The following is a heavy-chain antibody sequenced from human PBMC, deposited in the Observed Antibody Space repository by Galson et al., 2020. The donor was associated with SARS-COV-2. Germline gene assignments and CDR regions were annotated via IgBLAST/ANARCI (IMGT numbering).Heavy chain of an antibody. CDR1: GYTFTSYW. V-gene: IGHV5-51*01. CDR2: IYPGDTDT. J-gene: IGHJ6*02. CDR3: ARDTYCYGSGTYYYYGMGV. Sequence: GESLKISCKGSGYTFTSYWIGWVRQMPGKGLEWVGIIYPGDTDTKYSPSFQGQVTISADKSISTAYLQVSSLKASDTAMYYCARDTYCYGSGTYYYYGMGVGGQGTRVTVSS. D-gene: IGHD3-10*01.